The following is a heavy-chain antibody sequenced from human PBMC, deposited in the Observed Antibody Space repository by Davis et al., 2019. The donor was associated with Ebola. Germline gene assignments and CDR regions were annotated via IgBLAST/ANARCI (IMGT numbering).Heavy chain of an antibody. J-gene: IGHJ2*01. CDR2: ISSSSSYI. CDR3: VRDPALVVTGGGWFFGL. CDR1: GFTFSSYS. D-gene: IGHD2-21*02. Sequence: PGGSLRLSCAASGFTFSSYSMNWVRQAPGKGLEWVSSISSSSSYIYYADSVKGRFTIARDNAKNSLYLQMNSLRAEDTAVYYCVRDPALVVTGGGWFFGLWGRGTLVTVSS. V-gene: IGHV3-21*01.